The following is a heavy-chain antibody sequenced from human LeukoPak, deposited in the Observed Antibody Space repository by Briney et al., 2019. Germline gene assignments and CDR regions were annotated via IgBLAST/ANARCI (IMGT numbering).Heavy chain of an antibody. CDR1: GFTFSSYA. CDR3: ARVYSRSYFLYYYYGMDV. V-gene: IGHV3-30-3*01. D-gene: IGHD1-26*01. Sequence: GRSLRLSCAASGFTFSSYAMHWVRQAPGKGLEWVAVISYDGSNKYYADSVKGRFTISRDNSKNTLYLQMNSLRAEDTAVYYCARVYSRSYFLYYYYGMDVWGQGTTVTVSS. J-gene: IGHJ6*02. CDR2: ISYDGSNK.